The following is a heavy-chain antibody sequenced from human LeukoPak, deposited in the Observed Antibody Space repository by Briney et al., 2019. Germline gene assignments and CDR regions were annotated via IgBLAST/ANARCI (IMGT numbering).Heavy chain of an antibody. CDR1: GFTFSSYS. CDR3: ARRGWLGELAFDP. D-gene: IGHD3-10*01. V-gene: IGHV3-48*04. CDR2: ISSSSSTI. Sequence: GGSLRLSCAASGFTFSSYSMNWARQAPGKGLEWVSYISSSSSTIQYADSVKGRFTISRDNAKNSLYLQMNSLRAEDTAVYYCARRGWLGELAFDPWGQGTLVTVSS. J-gene: IGHJ5*02.